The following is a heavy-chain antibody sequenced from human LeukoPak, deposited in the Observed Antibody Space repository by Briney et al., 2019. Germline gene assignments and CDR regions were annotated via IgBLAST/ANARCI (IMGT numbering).Heavy chain of an antibody. D-gene: IGHD5-18*01. CDR3: ARDAPGNTALDY. CDR2: INGYGSST. J-gene: IGHJ4*02. CDR1: GFTFVSYW. Sequence: GGSLRPSCAASGFTFVSYWMHWVRQAPGKGLVWVSRINGYGSSTDFADSVKGRFTISRDNAKNALYLQMNSLRAEDTAVYYCARDAPGNTALDYWGQGTLVTVSS. V-gene: IGHV3-74*01.